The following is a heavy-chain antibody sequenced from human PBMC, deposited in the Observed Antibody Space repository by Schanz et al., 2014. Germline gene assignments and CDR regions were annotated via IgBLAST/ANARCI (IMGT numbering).Heavy chain of an antibody. CDR3: ARAGFCSGSACYSLGIDY. D-gene: IGHD2-15*01. Sequence: QVQLVQSGGEVKKPGASVKVSCKSSGYTFTNHGITWVRQAPGQGLEWMGWINPSNGNTVYAQNFQGRITMTTETSATIASMELRSLRSDDSAVYYCARAGFCSGSACYSLGIDYWGQGTLVTVSS. CDR2: INPSNGNT. CDR1: GYTFTNHG. J-gene: IGHJ4*02. V-gene: IGHV1-18*04.